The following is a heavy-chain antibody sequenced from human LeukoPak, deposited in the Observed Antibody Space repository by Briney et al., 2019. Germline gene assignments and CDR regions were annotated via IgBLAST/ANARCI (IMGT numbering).Heavy chain of an antibody. CDR3: AGGKYSSSFIDFDY. Sequence: SETLSLTCIVSGGSISYNYWSWIRQPPGKGLEWIGYIYYSGSTNYNPSFKSRVTMSVDTSKNQFSLKLSSVTAADAAVYYCAGGKYSSSFIDFDYWGQGTLVTVSS. D-gene: IGHD6-13*01. CDR1: GGSISYNY. V-gene: IGHV4-59*12. J-gene: IGHJ4*02. CDR2: IYYSGST.